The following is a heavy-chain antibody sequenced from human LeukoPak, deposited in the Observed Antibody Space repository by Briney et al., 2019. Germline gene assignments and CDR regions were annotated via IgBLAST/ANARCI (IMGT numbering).Heavy chain of an antibody. CDR3: ARGWQQLVRFDY. V-gene: IGHV4-59*12. CDR2: FFYSGST. D-gene: IGHD6-13*01. Sequence: PSETLSLTCTVSGDSISPYYWSWIRQPPGKGLEWIGYFFYSGSTNYNPSLKSRVMISTDTSKNQVSLSLSSVTAADTAVYYCARGWQQLVRFDYWGQGTLVTVSS. CDR1: GDSISPYY. J-gene: IGHJ4*02.